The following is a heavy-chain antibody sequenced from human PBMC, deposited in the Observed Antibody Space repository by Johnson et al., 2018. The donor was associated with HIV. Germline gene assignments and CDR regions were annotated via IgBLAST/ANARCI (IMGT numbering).Heavy chain of an antibody. CDR1: GFNFDDYA. Sequence: EVQLVESGGGLVQPGRSLRLSCAGSGFNFDDYAMHWVRQAPGKGLEWVAGISRNSGRIGYADSVRGRFTISRDNAKNTLYLQMNSLRAEDTAVYYCARGTPYGGNSWDFDIWGQGTMVTVSS. CDR2: ISRNSGRI. V-gene: IGHV3-9*01. CDR3: ARGTPYGGNSWDFDI. D-gene: IGHD4-23*01. J-gene: IGHJ3*02.